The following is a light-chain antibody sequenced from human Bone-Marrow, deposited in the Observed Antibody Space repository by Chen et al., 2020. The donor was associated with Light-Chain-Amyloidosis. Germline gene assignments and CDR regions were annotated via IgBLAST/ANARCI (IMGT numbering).Light chain of an antibody. J-gene: IGKJ1*01. Sequence: DIVMTQSPLSLPVTPGEPASISCRSSQSLLHSNGYNYLDWYLQKPGQSPQLLSYLGSNRASGVPDRFSGSGSGTDFTLKIRRVEAEDVGVYYCMQALQTTWTFGQGTKVEIK. CDR3: MQALQTTWT. CDR2: LGS. V-gene: IGKV2-28*01. CDR1: QSLLHSNGYNY.